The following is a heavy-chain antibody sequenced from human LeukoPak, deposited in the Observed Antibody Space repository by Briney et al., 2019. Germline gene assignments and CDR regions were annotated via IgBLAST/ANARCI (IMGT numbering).Heavy chain of an antibody. CDR3: ARDVGLEWYSFDY. Sequence: GGSLRLSCAASGFSFSNFAMHWVRQAPGKGLEWVAFIWYDGSNEYYADSVKGRFTISRDNSKNTLYLQMNSLRAEDTAVYYCARDVGLEWYSFDYWGQGTLVTVSS. J-gene: IGHJ4*02. CDR2: IWYDGSNE. V-gene: IGHV3-33*01. CDR1: GFSFSNFA. D-gene: IGHD3-3*01.